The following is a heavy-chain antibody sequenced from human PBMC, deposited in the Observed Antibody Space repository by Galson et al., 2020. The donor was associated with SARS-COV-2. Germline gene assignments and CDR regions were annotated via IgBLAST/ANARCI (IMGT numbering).Heavy chain of an antibody. Sequence: GGSLRLSCAASGFTFSDHGMHWVRQAPGKGLEWVALIWHDGSNEYFADSVKGRFTISRDNSENVLYLQMNSLRAEDSAVYYCARALVQLGLYYYAMDVWGQGTTVAVSS. J-gene: IGHJ6*02. CDR2: IWHDGSNE. D-gene: IGHD6-6*01. CDR1: GFTFSDHG. CDR3: ARALVQLGLYYYAMDV. V-gene: IGHV3-33*01.